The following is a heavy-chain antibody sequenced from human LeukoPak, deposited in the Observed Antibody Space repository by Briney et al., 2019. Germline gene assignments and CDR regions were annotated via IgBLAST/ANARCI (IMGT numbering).Heavy chain of an antibody. CDR2: INKDGGDK. CDR1: GFTFNMYW. Sequence: GGSLRLSCAASGFTFNMYWMTWVRQAPGRGLESVAYINKDGGDKYYVDSVKGRFTVSRDNAKNSLYLQMNSLRAEDTAVYYCARDAGYGGNSDYWGQGTLVTVSS. V-gene: IGHV3-7*01. CDR3: ARDAGYGGNSDY. J-gene: IGHJ4*02. D-gene: IGHD4-23*01.